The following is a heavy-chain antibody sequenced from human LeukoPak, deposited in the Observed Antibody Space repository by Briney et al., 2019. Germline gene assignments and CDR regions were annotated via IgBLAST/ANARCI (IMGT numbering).Heavy chain of an antibody. CDR2: IHYTGNT. CDR1: GRSISNF. V-gene: IGHV4-39*01. CDR3: ARHFSLGAFDI. J-gene: IGHJ3*02. D-gene: IGHD3-16*01. Sequence: SETLSLTCTVSGRSISNFWGWIRQPPGKGLEWIGSIHYTGNTHYNASLKSRVTMSVDTSKNQFSLKLSSMTAADTAVYYCARHFSLGAFDIWGQGTTVSVSS.